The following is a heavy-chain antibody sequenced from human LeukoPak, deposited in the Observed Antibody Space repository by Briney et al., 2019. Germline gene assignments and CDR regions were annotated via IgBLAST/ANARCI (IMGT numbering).Heavy chain of an antibody. CDR1: SVSITIYY. D-gene: IGHD2-21*01. Sequence: ASDTLSLTCSLSSVSITIYYCTCTRHHPGKGLVLIGYIYHSGNTKYNPSLKGRVTMSIDTSKNQFFLNVTSVTAADTAVYYCASEVADGYWGQGTLVIVS. CDR3: ASEVADGY. J-gene: IGHJ4*02. CDR2: IYHSGNT. V-gene: IGHV4-59*07.